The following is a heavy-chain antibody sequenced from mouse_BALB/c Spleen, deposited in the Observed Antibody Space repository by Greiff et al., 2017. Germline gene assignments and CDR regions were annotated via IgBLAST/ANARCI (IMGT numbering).Heavy chain of an antibody. V-gene: IGHV1-4*02. CDR3: ASDCITTATSGY. CDR1: GYTFTSYT. D-gene: IGHD1-2*01. J-gene: IGHJ2*01. Sequence: VQLKQSAAELARPGASVKMSCKASGYTFTSYTMHWVKQRPGQGLEWIGYINPSSGYTEYNQKFKDKTTLTADKSSSTAYLQLSSLTSEDTAVYYCASDCITTATSGYWGQGTTLTVSS. CDR2: INPSSGYT.